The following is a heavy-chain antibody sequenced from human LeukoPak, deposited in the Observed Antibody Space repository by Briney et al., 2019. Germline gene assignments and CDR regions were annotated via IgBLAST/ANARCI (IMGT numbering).Heavy chain of an antibody. Sequence: PGGSLRLSCAASGFTFSNYDINWVRQVPGKGLEWVSSISSSGSYIYYADSVKGRFTISRDNAKNSVSLQMNNLRAEDAAVYYCARDESSGDDFDYWGQGTLVTVSS. J-gene: IGHJ4*02. V-gene: IGHV3-21*01. CDR3: ARDESSGDDFDY. D-gene: IGHD7-27*01. CDR1: GFTFSNYD. CDR2: ISSSGSYI.